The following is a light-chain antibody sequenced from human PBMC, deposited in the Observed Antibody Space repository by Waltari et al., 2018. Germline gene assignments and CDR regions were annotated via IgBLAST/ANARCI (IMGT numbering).Light chain of an antibody. CDR2: KND. Sequence: QSVLTQPPSLSGPPGQRLDISCSGTSSNIVVNSVTWYHQLPGAAPKLLIYKNDQRPSGVPDRFSGSRAGTSASLAISGLQAEDEADFYCATWDDTFNGPVFGGGTKLTVL. V-gene: IGLV1-44*01. J-gene: IGLJ3*02. CDR3: ATWDDTFNGPV. CDR1: SSNIVVNS.